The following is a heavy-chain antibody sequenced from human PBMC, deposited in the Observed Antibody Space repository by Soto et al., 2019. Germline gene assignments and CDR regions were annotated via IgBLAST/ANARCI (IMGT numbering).Heavy chain of an antibody. CDR3: AGESSVPYYYYGMDV. J-gene: IGHJ6*02. V-gene: IGHV1-18*01. Sequence: QVQLVQSGAEVKKPGASVKVSCKASGYTFTSYGISWVRQAPGQGLEWMGWICAYNGNTNYAQKLQGRVTMTTDTSTSTAYMELRSLRSDDTAVYYCAGESSVPYYYYGMDVWGQGTTVTVSS. D-gene: IGHD6-19*01. CDR1: GYTFTSYG. CDR2: ICAYNGNT.